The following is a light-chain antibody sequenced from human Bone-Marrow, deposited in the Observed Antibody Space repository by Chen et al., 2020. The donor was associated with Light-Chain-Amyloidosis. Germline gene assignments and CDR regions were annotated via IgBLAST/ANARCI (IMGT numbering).Light chain of an antibody. CDR2: LNSDGSH. J-gene: IGLJ3*02. CDR1: SGHSNYA. Sequence: QLVVTQSPSASASLGASVKLTCTLSSGHSNYAVAWHQQQPEKGPRYLMKLNSDGSHNKGDGIPDRFSGASSGAVRYLALASLPSEDGAAYFCQTWGTGIQVFGGGTKLTVL. CDR3: QTWGTGIQV. V-gene: IGLV4-69*01.